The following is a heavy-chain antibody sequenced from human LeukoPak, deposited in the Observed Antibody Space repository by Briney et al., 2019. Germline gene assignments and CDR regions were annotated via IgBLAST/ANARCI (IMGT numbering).Heavy chain of an antibody. J-gene: IGHJ3*02. CDR1: GFTFSSYG. V-gene: IGHV3-30*02. CDR2: IRYDGSNK. D-gene: IGHD2-2*01. CDR3: EKDQFVVVPATDAFDI. Sequence: PGGSLRLSCAASGFTFSSYGMHWVRQAPGKGLEWVAFIRYDGSNKYYADSVKGRFTISRDNSKNTLYLQMNSLRAEDTAVYYCEKDQFVVVPATDAFDIWGQGTMVTVSS.